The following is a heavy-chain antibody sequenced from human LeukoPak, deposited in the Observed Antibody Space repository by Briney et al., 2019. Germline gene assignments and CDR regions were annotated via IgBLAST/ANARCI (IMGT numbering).Heavy chain of an antibody. CDR1: GYTFTGYY. D-gene: IGHD2-2*01. J-gene: IGHJ1*01. CDR3: ARGVGQCSSTTCFGFAEYFQH. V-gene: IGHV1-2*02. Sequence: ASVKVSCKASGYTFTGYYMHWVRQAPGQGLEWMGWINTYSGGANYAQKSQGRVTMTRDTSISTAYMELSSLRSDDTAVYYCARGVGQCSSTTCFGFAEYFQHWGQGTLVTVSS. CDR2: INTYSGGA.